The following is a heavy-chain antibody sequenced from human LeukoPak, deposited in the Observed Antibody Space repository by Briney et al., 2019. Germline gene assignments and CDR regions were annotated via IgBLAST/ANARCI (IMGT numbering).Heavy chain of an antibody. CDR1: GVTFTSSA. V-gene: IGHV1-58*02. CDR2: IVVGSGNT. CDR3: AAGRSGGQYCSGGSCYPDAFDI. D-gene: IGHD2-15*01. Sequence: GASVKVSCKASGVTFTSSAMQWVRQARGQRLEWIGWIVVGSGNTNYAQKFQERVTITRDMSTSTAYMELSSLRSEDTAVYYCAAGRSGGQYCSGGSCYPDAFDIWGQGTMVTVSS. J-gene: IGHJ3*02.